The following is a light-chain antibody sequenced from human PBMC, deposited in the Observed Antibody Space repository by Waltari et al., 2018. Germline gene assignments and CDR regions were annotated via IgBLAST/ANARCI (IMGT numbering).Light chain of an antibody. J-gene: IGKJ1*01. CDR3: MQSLQSLWT. CDR2: LGS. Sequence: DIVVTQSPLSLPVTPGEPASISCRSSQSLLHRNGNNYLAWYLQKPGQSPQLLIYLGSNRASGGPDRFSGSGSGTDFTLRISRVEAEDVGVYYCMQSLQSLWTFGPGTKVEIK. CDR1: QSLLHRNGNNY. V-gene: IGKV2-28*01.